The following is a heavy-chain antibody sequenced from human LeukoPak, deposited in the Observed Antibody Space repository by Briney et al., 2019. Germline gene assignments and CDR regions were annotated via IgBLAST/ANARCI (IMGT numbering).Heavy chain of an antibody. J-gene: IGHJ5*02. CDR1: GFTFSSYS. CDR2: ISSSSSYI. D-gene: IGHD4-17*01. V-gene: IGHV3-21*01. CDR3: ARGRDDYGDVYNWFDP. Sequence: GGSLRLSCAASGFTFSSYSMNWVRQAPGKGLEWVSSISSSSSYIYYADSVKGRFTISRDNAKNSLYLQMNSLRAEDTAVYYCARGRDDYGDVYNWFDPWGQGTLVTVSS.